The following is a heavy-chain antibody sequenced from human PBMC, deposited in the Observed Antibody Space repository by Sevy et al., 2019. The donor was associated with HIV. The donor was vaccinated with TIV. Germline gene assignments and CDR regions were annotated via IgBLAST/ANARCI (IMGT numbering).Heavy chain of an antibody. D-gene: IGHD1-1*01. CDR1: ALTFTRYA. CDR3: HKDLHPPGPVRGTNFDY. J-gene: IGHJ4*02. V-gene: IGHV3-30*18. Sequence: GGSLRLSCAASALTFTRYAFHWVRQAPGKGPEWLGVISYEGSNIYYGPSVKGRFTISRDNSKNTLYLQMNDMRTEDMSVYYGHKDLHPPGPVRGTNFDYWGRRTLVTVSS. CDR2: ISYEGSNI.